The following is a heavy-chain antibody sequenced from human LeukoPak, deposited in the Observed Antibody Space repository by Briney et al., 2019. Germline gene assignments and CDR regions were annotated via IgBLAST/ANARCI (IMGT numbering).Heavy chain of an antibody. J-gene: IGHJ4*02. CDR3: ARDMYYYGSGSYYNSFDY. CDR2: ISSSGSTI. Sequence: GGSLRLSCAASGFTFSSYEMNWVRQAPGKGLEWVSYISSSGSTIYYADSVKGRFTISRDNAKNSLYLQMNSLRAEDTAVYYCARDMYYYGSGSYYNSFDYWGQGTLVTVSS. CDR1: GFTFSSYE. V-gene: IGHV3-48*03. D-gene: IGHD3-10*01.